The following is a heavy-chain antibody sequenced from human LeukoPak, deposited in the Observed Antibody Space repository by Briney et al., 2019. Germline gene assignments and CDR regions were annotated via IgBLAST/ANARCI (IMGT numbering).Heavy chain of an antibody. CDR1: GFTFDDYA. Sequence: GGSLRLSCAASGFTFDDYAMHWVRQAPGKGLEWVSLISGDGGSTYYADSVKGRFTISRDNSRNSLYLQMNSLRTEDTALYYCAETPYYDILTGLSTYFDYWGQGTLVTVSS. D-gene: IGHD3-9*01. CDR2: ISGDGGST. CDR3: AETPYYDILTGLSTYFDY. V-gene: IGHV3-43*02. J-gene: IGHJ4*02.